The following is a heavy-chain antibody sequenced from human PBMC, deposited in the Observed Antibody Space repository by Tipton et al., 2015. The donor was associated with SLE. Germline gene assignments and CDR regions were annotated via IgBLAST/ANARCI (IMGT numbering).Heavy chain of an antibody. CDR1: GITFSYYG. V-gene: IGHV3-33*01. J-gene: IGHJ2*01. CDR2: IWYDGSNK. Sequence: SLRLSCAASGITFSYYGMHWVRQAPGQGLEWVAVIWYDGSNKYYADSVKGRFTISRDNSKNTLYLQMNSLRAEDTAVYYCAREDYDYWYFDLWGRGTRVTVSS. D-gene: IGHD4-17*01. CDR3: AREDYDYWYFDL.